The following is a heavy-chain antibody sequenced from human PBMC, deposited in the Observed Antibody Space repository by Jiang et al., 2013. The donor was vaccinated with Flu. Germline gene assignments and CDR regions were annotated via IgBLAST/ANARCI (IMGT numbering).Heavy chain of an antibody. V-gene: IGHV4-61*02. CDR3: ARWSTFRFRP. J-gene: IGHJ5*02. D-gene: IGHD5/OR15-5a*01. CDR2: LYTSGNT. Sequence: LEWIGRLYTSGNTNYNPSLKSRLTISLDTSKNQFSLKLTSVTAADTAVYYCARWSTFRFRPWGQGTLVTVSS.